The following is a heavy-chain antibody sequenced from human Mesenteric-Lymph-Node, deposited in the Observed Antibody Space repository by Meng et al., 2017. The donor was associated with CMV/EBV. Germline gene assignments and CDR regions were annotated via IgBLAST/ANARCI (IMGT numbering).Heavy chain of an antibody. CDR1: GSISSGGYS. J-gene: IGHJ2*01. V-gene: IGHV4-30-2*01. Sequence: GSISSGGYSWSWIRQPPGKGLEWIGYIYHSGSTYYNPSLKSRVTISVDRSKNQFSLKLSSVTAADTAVYYCARDRGDYGGRNWYFDLWGRGTLVTVSS. CDR2: IYHSGST. CDR3: ARDRGDYGGRNWYFDL. D-gene: IGHD4-23*01.